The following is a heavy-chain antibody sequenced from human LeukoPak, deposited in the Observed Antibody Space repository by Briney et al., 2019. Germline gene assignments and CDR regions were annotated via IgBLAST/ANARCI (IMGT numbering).Heavy chain of an antibody. J-gene: IGHJ4*02. V-gene: IGHV1-2*02. CDR3: ARGGGIALAGTRFDF. CDR1: GYTFTDYY. D-gene: IGHD6-13*01. Sequence: ASVKVSCKASGYTFTDYYMHWVRQAPGQGLEWMGWINPNGGGTTYAQKFQARVTMARDTSITTVHMELSSLRSGDTAVYYCARGGGIALAGTRFDFWGRGTLVTVSS. CDR2: INPNGGGT.